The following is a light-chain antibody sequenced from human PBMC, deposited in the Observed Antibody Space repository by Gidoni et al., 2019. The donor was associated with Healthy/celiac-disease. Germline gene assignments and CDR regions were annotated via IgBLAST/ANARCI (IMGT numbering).Light chain of an antibody. Sequence: QSVLTQPPSASGTPGQRVTISCSGSSSNIGSNTVNWYQPLPGTAPKLLISSNNQRPSGVPDRFSGSKSGTSASRAISGLQSEDEADYYCAAWDDSLNGWVFGGGTKLTVL. CDR2: SNN. J-gene: IGLJ3*02. V-gene: IGLV1-44*01. CDR1: SSNIGSNT. CDR3: AAWDDSLNGWV.